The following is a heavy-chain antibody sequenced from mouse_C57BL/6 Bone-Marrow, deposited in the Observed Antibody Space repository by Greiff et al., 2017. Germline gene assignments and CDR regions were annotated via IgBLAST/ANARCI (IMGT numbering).Heavy chain of an antibody. J-gene: IGHJ2*01. V-gene: IGHV8-8*01. CDR2: IWCDDDK. D-gene: IGHD2-3*01. CDR1: GFSLSTFGMG. Sequence: QVTLKESGPGILQPSQTLSLTCSFSGFSLSTFGMGLGRIRPPSGKGLEGLVHIWCDDDKNYNPALKSRLTISRDTYKNQVFLKIANVDTADTATYYCARSYDSYYVYYFDYWGQGTTLTVSS. CDR3: ARSYDSYYVYYFDY.